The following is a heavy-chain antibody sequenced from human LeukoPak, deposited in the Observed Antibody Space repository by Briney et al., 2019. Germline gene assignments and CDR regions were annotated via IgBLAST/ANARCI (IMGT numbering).Heavy chain of an antibody. CDR3: ARDGPRAQQWLVRTGYYGMDV. Sequence: GGSLRLSCAASGFTFSNAWVNWVRQAPGKGLEWVSSISSSSSYIYYADSVKGRFTVSRDNAKNSLYLQMNSLRAEDTAVYYCARDGPRAQQWLVRTGYYGMDVWGQGTTVTVSS. J-gene: IGHJ6*02. D-gene: IGHD6-19*01. CDR2: ISSSSSYI. V-gene: IGHV3-21*01. CDR1: GFTFSNAW.